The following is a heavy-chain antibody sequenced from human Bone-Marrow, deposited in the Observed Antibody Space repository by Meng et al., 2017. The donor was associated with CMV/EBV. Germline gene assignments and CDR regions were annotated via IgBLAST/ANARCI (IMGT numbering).Heavy chain of an antibody. CDR2: INPNSGGT. V-gene: IGHV1-2*02. Sequence: ASVKVSCKASGYTFTGYYMHWVRQAPGQGLEWMGWINPNSGGTNYAQKFQGRVTMTRDTSISTAYMELSRLRSDDTAVYYCARGDCSSTSCYPYYGMDVWGQGTTVTVSS. CDR3: ARGDCSSTSCYPYYGMDV. CDR1: GYTFTGYY. D-gene: IGHD2-2*01. J-gene: IGHJ6*02.